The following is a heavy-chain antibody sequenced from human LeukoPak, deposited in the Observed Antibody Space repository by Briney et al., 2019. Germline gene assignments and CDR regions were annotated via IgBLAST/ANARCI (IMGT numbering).Heavy chain of an antibody. J-gene: IGHJ3*02. CDR3: ARDVSSGWYWSAAFDI. Sequence: RSGGSLRLSCAASGFTVSANYMSWVRQAPGKGLEWVSVIYSDGRTYYADSVKGRFTISGDNSKNTLFLQMNSLRVEDTAVYYCARDVSSGWYWSAAFDIWGQGTMVTVSS. V-gene: IGHV3-53*01. CDR2: IYSDGRT. CDR1: GFTVSANY. D-gene: IGHD6-19*01.